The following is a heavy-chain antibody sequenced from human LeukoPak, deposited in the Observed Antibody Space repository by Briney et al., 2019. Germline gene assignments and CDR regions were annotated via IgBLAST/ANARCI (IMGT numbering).Heavy chain of an antibody. J-gene: IGHJ4*02. V-gene: IGHV4-30-4*08. Sequence: SETLSLTCTVSGGSISSGDYYWSWIRQPPGKGLEWIGYIYYSGSTYYNPSLKSRVTISVDTSKNQFSLKLSSVTAADTAVYYCARQMATIAFDYWGQGTLVTVSS. D-gene: IGHD5-24*01. CDR3: ARQMATIAFDY. CDR1: GGSISSGDYY. CDR2: IYYSGST.